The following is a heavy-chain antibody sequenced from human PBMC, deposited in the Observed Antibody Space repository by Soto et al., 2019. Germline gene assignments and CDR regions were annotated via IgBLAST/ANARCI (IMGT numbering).Heavy chain of an antibody. Sequence: GASVKVSCKASGYTFTGYYMHWVRQAPGQGLEWMGWINPNSGGTNYAQKFQGWVTMTRDTSISTAYMELSRLRSDDTAVYYCSRWGGLVTGTTDYYYYMDVWGKGTTVTVSS. D-gene: IGHD1-7*01. CDR2: INPNSGGT. V-gene: IGHV1-2*04. CDR1: GYTFTGYY. CDR3: SRWGGLVTGTTDYYYYMDV. J-gene: IGHJ6*03.